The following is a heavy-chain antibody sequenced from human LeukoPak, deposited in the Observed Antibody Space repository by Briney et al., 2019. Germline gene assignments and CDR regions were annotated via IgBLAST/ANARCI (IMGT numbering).Heavy chain of an antibody. D-gene: IGHD6-19*01. CDR2: INHSGST. CDR3: ARHFQWLRTFDY. CDR1: GGSFSGYY. J-gene: IGHJ4*02. Sequence: PSETLSLTCAVYGGSFSGYYWSWIRQPPGKGLEWIGEINHSGSTNYNPSLKSRVTISVDTSKNQFSLKLSSVTAADTAVYYCARHFQWLRTFDYWGQGTLVTVSS. V-gene: IGHV4-34*01.